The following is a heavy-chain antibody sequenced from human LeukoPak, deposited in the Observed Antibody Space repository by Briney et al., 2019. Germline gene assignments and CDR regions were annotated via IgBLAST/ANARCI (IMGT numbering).Heavy chain of an antibody. D-gene: IGHD6-19*01. CDR3: TTSGIWSRSGWSFDY. CDR1: GFTFSSYA. J-gene: IGHJ4*02. V-gene: IGHV3-23*01. CDR2: INGSGGST. Sequence: PGGSLRLSCAASGFTFSSYAMSWVRQAPGKGLEWVSAINGSGGSTYYADSVKGRFTISRDSSKNTLYLQMNSLRAEDTAVYYCTTSGIWSRSGWSFDYWGQGTLVTVSS.